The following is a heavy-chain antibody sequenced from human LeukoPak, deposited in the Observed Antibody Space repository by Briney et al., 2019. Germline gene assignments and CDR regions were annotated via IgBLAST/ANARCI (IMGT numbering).Heavy chain of an antibody. V-gene: IGHV3-53*01. Sequence: GGSLRLSCAAFGFTVSTNYMSWARQAPGKGLEWVSVVYSGGSTHYADSVKGRFTISRDNSKNTLYLQMNRLRGEDTAVYYCARGCLREPFDSWGQGTLVIVSS. CDR3: ARGCLREPFDS. J-gene: IGHJ4*02. D-gene: IGHD1-14*01. CDR2: VYSGGST. CDR1: GFTVSTNY.